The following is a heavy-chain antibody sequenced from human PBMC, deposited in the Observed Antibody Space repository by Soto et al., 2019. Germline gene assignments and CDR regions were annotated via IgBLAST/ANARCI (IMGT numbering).Heavy chain of an antibody. V-gene: IGHV1-3*01. CDR3: ARYLFGVLHSGYYGRDV. Sequence: KVSGKASGSTFTSAAMHLVRQAPEQRLEWMGWINAGNGNTKYSQKFQGRVTITRDTSASIAYMELSSLRSEDTAVYYCARYLFGVLHSGYYGRDVWGQGNTVTVSS. CDR1: GSTFTSAA. D-gene: IGHD3-3*01. CDR2: INAGNGNT. J-gene: IGHJ6*02.